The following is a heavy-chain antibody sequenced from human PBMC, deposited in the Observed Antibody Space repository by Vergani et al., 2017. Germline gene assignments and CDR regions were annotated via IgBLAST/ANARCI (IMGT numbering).Heavy chain of an antibody. CDR2: IYTSGST. Sequence: QVQLQESGPGLVKPSQTLSLTCTVSGGSISSGSYYWSWIRQPAGKGLEWIGRIYTSGSTNYNPSLKSRVTISVDTSKNQFSLKLSSVTAADTTVYYCARGVCKQGYRSSTSCYLSPLYYYYYMDVWGKGTTVTVSS. V-gene: IGHV4-61*02. J-gene: IGHJ6*03. CDR1: GGSISSGSYY. D-gene: IGHD2-2*01. CDR3: ARGVCKQGYRSSTSCYLSPLYYYYYMDV.